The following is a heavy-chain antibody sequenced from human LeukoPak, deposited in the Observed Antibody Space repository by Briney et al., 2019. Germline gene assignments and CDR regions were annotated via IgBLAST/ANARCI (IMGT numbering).Heavy chain of an antibody. D-gene: IGHD3-22*01. CDR3: ASSFHWECSGYHRPTES. J-gene: IGHJ5*02. CDR1: GLTVSSNY. CDR2: IYSAGSS. Sequence: GGSLRLSCAASGLTVSSNYMSWVRQAPGEGLEWVSVIYSAGSSFDGSSHYADSVKGRFTISRHDSENTVYLQMNSLRVEDTAVDYCASSFHWECSGYHRPTESWGQGTLVTVSS. V-gene: IGHV3-53*04.